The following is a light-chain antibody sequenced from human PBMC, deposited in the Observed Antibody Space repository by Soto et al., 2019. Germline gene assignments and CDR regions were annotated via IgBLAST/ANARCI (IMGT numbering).Light chain of an antibody. CDR3: GTWDSSLSAVV. CDR1: SSNIGNNY. Sequence: QSALTQPPSVSVAPGQKVTISCSGSSSNIGNNYVSWYQQFPGTAPKLLIYDNNKRPSGIPDRFSGSKSGTSATLGITGLQTGDEADYYCGTWDSSLSAVVFGGGTKLTVL. CDR2: DNN. V-gene: IGLV1-51*01. J-gene: IGLJ2*01.